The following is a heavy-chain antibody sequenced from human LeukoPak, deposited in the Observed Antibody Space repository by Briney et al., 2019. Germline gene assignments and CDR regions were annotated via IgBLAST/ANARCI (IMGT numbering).Heavy chain of an antibody. CDR1: GFTFSTYW. D-gene: IGHD3-10*01. V-gene: IGHV3-74*01. CDR2: INGDGTTT. CDR3: ARDYAGSPDY. J-gene: IGHJ4*02. Sequence: GGSLRLSCAASGFTFSTYWIAWVREGPGEGLGWGSLINGDGTTTTYADSVKGRFTVSRDNAKNTAYLQMNSLRAQDTAVYYCARDYAGSPDYWGQGTLVTVSS.